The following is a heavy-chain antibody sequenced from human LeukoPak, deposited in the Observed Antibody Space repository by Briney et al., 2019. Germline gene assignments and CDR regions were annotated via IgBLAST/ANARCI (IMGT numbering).Heavy chain of an antibody. V-gene: IGHV1-69*13. J-gene: IGHJ6*02. D-gene: IGHD1-26*01. Sequence: SVKVSCKASGGTFSSYSTSWVRQAPGQGLEWMGGIIPIFDTADYAQKFQGRVTITADESTSTAYMELSSLRSEDTAVFYCARISLGAIWGYYYGMDVWGQGTTVTVSS. CDR3: ARISLGAIWGYYYGMDV. CDR2: IIPIFDTA. CDR1: GGTFSSYS.